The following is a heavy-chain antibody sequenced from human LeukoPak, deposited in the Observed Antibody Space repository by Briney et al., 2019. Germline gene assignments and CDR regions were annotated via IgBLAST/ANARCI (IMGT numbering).Heavy chain of an antibody. CDR1: GGSFTTYY. Sequence: PSETLSLTCTVSGGSFTTYYWSWIRQPPGKRLEWIGHIHYSGSTNHNPSLKSRVTISLDTSKNQFSLKLSSVTAADTAIYYCATTAGTTRLFQHWGQGTLVTVSS. CDR2: IHYSGST. V-gene: IGHV4-59*01. D-gene: IGHD4-11*01. CDR3: ATTAGTTRLFQH. J-gene: IGHJ1*01.